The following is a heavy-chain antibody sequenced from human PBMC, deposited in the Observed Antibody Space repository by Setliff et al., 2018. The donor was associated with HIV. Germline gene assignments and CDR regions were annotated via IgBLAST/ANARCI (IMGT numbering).Heavy chain of an antibody. CDR3: ARVGPPDFWSGSFQH. J-gene: IGHJ1*01. CDR2: INHSGST. V-gene: IGHV4-34*01. CDR1: GGSFSGYY. Sequence: SETLSLTCAVYGGSFSGYYWSWIRQPPGKGLEWIGEINHSGSTNYNPSLKSRVTISGDTSKNQFSLKLSSVTAADTAVYYCARVGPPDFWSGSFQHWGQGTLVTVSS. D-gene: IGHD3-3*01.